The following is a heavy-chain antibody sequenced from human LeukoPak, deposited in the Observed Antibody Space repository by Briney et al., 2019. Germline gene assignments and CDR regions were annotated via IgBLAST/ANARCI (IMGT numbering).Heavy chain of an antibody. Sequence: PSETLSLTCTVSGGSISSYYWSWIRPPPGKGLEWIGYIYYSGSTNYNPSLKSRVTISVDTSKNQFSLKLSSVTAADTAVYYCARLPRLRNYYGSGSYDHYYYGMDVWGQGTTVTVSS. CDR1: GGSISSYY. D-gene: IGHD3-10*01. CDR2: IYYSGST. CDR3: ARLPRLRNYYGSGSYDHYYYGMDV. V-gene: IGHV4-59*08. J-gene: IGHJ6*02.